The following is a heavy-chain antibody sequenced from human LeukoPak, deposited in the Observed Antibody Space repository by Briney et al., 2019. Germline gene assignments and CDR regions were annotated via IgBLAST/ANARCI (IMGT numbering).Heavy chain of an antibody. Sequence: GSLRLSCSASGSTFSTYAMHWVRQAPGRGLEYVSAISSNGGSTYYADSVKGRFTISRDKTKNTLYLQMNSLRAEDTAVYYCAKSAYYDASGYYREYYFDYWGQGTLVTVSS. J-gene: IGHJ4*02. CDR3: AKSAYYDASGYYREYYFDY. V-gene: IGHV3-64*04. CDR1: GSTFSTYA. CDR2: ISSNGGST. D-gene: IGHD3-22*01.